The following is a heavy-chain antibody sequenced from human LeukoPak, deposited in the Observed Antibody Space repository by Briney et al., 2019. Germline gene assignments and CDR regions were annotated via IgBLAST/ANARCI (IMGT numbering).Heavy chain of an antibody. CDR2: INHSGST. D-gene: IGHD3-10*01. J-gene: IGHJ4*02. CDR1: GGSFSGYY. V-gene: IGHV4-34*01. CDR3: ARGLSPRINMVRGVRPPFRGVFDY. Sequence: SETLSLTCAVYGGSFSGYYWSWIRPPPGKGLEWIGEINHSGSTNYNPSLKSRVTISVDTSKNQFSLKLSSVTAADTAVYYCARGLSPRINMVRGVRPPFRGVFDYWGQGTLVTVSS.